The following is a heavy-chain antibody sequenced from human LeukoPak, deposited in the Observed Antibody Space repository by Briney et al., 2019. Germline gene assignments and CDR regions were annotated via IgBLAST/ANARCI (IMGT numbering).Heavy chain of an antibody. CDR1: GFTFSSYW. CDR2: IKQDGSEK. D-gene: IGHD2-15*01. Sequence: PGGSLRLSCAASGFTFSSYWMTWFRQAPGKGLEWVANIKQDGSEKYYVDSVKGRFTISRDNSKNTLYLQMNSLRAEDTAVYYCAKDQDVVVVAATQIDYWGQGTLVTVSS. V-gene: IGHV3-7*01. J-gene: IGHJ4*02. CDR3: AKDQDVVVVAATQIDY.